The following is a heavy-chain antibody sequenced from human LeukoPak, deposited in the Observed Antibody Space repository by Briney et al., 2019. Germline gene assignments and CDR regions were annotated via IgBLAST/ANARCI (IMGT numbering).Heavy chain of an antibody. Sequence: SETLSLTCTVSGGSISSNTYYWGWIRQPPGKGLEWIGSIYYSGSTYYNPSLKSRVTISIDTSKNQFSLKLSSVTAADTAVYYCARDVEQYYYDSSGDTGFDYWGQGTLVTVSS. V-gene: IGHV4-39*07. CDR3: ARDVEQYYYDSSGDTGFDY. CDR1: GGSISSNTYY. J-gene: IGHJ4*02. D-gene: IGHD3-22*01. CDR2: IYYSGST.